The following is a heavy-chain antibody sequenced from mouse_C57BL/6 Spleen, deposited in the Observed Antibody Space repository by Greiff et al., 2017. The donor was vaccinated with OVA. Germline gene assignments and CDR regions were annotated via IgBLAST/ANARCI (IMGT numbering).Heavy chain of an antibody. D-gene: IGHD3-3*01. CDR2: ISSGGDYI. V-gene: IGHV5-9-1*02. CDR1: GFTFSSYA. Sequence: EVKVVESGEGLVKPGGSLKLSCAASGFTFSSYAMSWVRQTPEKRLEWVAYISSGGDYIYYADTVKGRFTISRDNARNTLYLQMSSLKSEDTAMYYCTRPGRIWYFDVWGTGTTVTVSS. J-gene: IGHJ1*03. CDR3: TRPGRIWYFDV.